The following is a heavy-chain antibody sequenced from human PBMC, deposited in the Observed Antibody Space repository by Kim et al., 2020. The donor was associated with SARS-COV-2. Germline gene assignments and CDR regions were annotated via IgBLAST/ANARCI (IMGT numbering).Heavy chain of an antibody. Sequence: GGSLRLSCAASGLTFRDYYMYWVRQAPGKGLLCVSRLNRDGRVADYADSVVGRVTASRDNARNTLSLQMNSLRAEDTGVYYCTKGEEGSFQRGGRGTVVTVAP. CDR1: GLTFRDYY. CDR2: LNRDGRVA. J-gene: IGHJ1*01. CDR3: TKGEEGSFQR. V-gene: IGHV3-74*01.